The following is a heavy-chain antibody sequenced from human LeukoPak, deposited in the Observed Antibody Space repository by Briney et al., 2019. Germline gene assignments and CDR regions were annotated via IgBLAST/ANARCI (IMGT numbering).Heavy chain of an antibody. CDR3: AVGSGYDSPSDY. CDR2: ISAYNGNT. V-gene: IGHV1-18*01. D-gene: IGHD5-12*01. Sequence: ASVKVSCTASGYTFTSYGVSWVRQAPGQGLEWMGWISAYNGNTNYAQKVQGRVTMTTDTSTSTAYMELRSLRSDDTAVYYCAVGSGYDSPSDYWGQGTLVTVSS. J-gene: IGHJ4*02. CDR1: GYTFTSYG.